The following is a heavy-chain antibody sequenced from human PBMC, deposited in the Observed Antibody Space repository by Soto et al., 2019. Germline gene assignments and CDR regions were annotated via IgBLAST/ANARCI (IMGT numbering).Heavy chain of an antibody. CDR2: IYHSGST. CDR1: GGSISSSNW. CDR3: ARAFSSGSYYEADFDY. D-gene: IGHD1-26*01. Sequence: SETLSLTCAVSGGSISSSNWWSWVRQPPGKGLEWIGEIYHSGSTNYNPSLKSRVTISVDKSKNQFSLKLSSVTAADTAVYYCARAFSSGSYYEADFDYWGQGTLVTVSS. V-gene: IGHV4-4*02. J-gene: IGHJ4*02.